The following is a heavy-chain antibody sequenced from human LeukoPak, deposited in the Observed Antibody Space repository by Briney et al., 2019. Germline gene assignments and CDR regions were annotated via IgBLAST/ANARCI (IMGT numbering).Heavy chain of an antibody. J-gene: IGHJ4*02. Sequence: PGGSLRLSCAASRFTFSRYWMHWVRQAPGKGLVWVSRINSDGISTSYADSVKGRFTISRDNAKNTLYLQKNSLRAEDTAVYYCARDGNYYDSSGPADYWGQGTLVTVSS. CDR3: ARDGNYYDSSGPADY. V-gene: IGHV3-74*01. CDR2: INSDGIST. D-gene: IGHD3-22*01. CDR1: RFTFSRYW.